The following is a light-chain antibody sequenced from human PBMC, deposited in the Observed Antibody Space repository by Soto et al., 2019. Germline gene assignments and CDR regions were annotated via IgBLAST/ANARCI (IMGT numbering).Light chain of an antibody. CDR1: RDISNS. J-gene: IGKJ4*01. V-gene: IGKV1-12*01. CDR3: QQYDSLPT. CDR2: GAS. Sequence: DIQMTQSPSSVSASVGDRLTITCRASRDISNSLAWYQQTPGKAPKLLLRGASSLHRGVPSRFSGGGAGTEFTLTISSLQPEDFATYYCQQYDSLPTFGGGTKVELK.